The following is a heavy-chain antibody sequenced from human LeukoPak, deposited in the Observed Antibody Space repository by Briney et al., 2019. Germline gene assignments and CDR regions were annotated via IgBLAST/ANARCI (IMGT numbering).Heavy chain of an antibody. CDR1: GFTFSNYW. CDR3: AKDCETMALLFDY. CDR2: MGGSCGST. D-gene: IGHD3-10*01. Sequence: GRSLRLSCAASGFTFSNYWMHWVRQAAGKGLEWVSAMGGSCGSTYYVASVESRVNISRDYSKNTTCSQRNSTLSAHTAVHYFAKDCETMALLFDYWGKGTLVTVSS. V-gene: IGHV3-23*01. J-gene: IGHJ4*02.